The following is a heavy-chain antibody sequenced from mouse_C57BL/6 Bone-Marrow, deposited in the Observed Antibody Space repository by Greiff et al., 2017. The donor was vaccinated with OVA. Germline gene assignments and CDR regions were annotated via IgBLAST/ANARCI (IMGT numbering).Heavy chain of an antibody. Sequence: VQLQQSGAELVRPGTSVKMSCKASGYTFTNYWIGWAKQRPGHGLEWIGDIYPGGGYTNYNEKFKGKATLTADKYSSTAYMQFSSLTSEDSAIYYCARSSLGSSSFAYWGQGTLVTVSA. CDR2: IYPGGGYT. V-gene: IGHV1-63*01. D-gene: IGHD1-1*01. CDR3: ARSSLGSSSFAY. J-gene: IGHJ3*01. CDR1: GYTFTNYW.